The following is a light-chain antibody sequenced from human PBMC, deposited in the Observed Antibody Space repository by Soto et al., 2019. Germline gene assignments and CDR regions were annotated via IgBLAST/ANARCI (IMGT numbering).Light chain of an antibody. CDR2: EVN. V-gene: IGLV2-8*01. CDR1: SSDVCGYNY. Sequence: QSVLTQPPSASGSPGQSVTISCTGTSSDVCGYNYVSWYQQHPGKAPKVMIYEVNKRPSGVPDRFSGSKSGNTASLTVSGLQAEDEADYYCKSYTGINNWVFGGGTKLTVL. J-gene: IGLJ3*02. CDR3: KSYTGINNWV.